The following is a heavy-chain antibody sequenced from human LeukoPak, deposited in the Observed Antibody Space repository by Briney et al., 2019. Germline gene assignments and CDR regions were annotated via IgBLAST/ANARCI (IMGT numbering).Heavy chain of an antibody. CDR1: GFTFTRYS. J-gene: IGHJ4*02. V-gene: IGHV3-48*04. CDR3: ARDGGATLVRGVITFDY. D-gene: IGHD3-10*01. Sequence: GGSLRLSCAASGFTFTRYSMTWVRQAPGKGLEWVSYISSSTSTIHYADSVKGRFTISRDNTKNSLYLQMNSLRAEDTAVYYCARDGGATLVRGVITFDYWGQGTLVTVSS. CDR2: ISSSTSTI.